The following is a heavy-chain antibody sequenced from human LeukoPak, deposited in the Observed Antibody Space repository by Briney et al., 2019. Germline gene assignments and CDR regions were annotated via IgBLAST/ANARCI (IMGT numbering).Heavy chain of an antibody. CDR2: ISSSGTYI. CDR3: ARLWGRIAVAGTVDY. D-gene: IGHD6-19*01. CDR1: GFIFSSYR. J-gene: IGHJ4*02. Sequence: GGSLRLSCAASGFIFSSYRMNWVRQAPGKGLEWVSSISSSGTYIYYADSVKGRFTISRDNAKNSLYLQMNSLRAEDTAVYYCARLWGRIAVAGTVDYWGQGTLVTVSS. V-gene: IGHV3-21*01.